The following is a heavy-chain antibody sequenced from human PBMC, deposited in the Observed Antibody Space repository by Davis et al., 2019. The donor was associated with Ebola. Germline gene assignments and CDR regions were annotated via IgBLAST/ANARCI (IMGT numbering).Heavy chain of an antibody. J-gene: IGHJ5*02. CDR3: ARGKTVAGTRGLSWFDP. D-gene: IGHD6-19*01. Sequence: AASVKVSCKVSGYTLTELSMHWVRQAPGKGLEWMGIINPSGGSTSYAQKFQGRVTITRDTSASTSYMELSSLRSEDTAVFYCARGKTVAGTRGLSWFDPWGPGTLVTVSS. V-gene: IGHV1-46*01. CDR2: INPSGGST. CDR1: GYTLTELS.